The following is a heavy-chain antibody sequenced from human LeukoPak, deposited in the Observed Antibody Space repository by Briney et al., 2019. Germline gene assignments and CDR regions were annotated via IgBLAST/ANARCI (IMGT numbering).Heavy chain of an antibody. D-gene: IGHD5-24*01. CDR2: IYYSGNT. J-gene: IGHJ4*02. CDR1: GGSISSINYC. V-gene: IGHV4-39*01. Sequence: SETLSLTCTVSGGSISSINYCGGWIRQPPGKGLEWSGNIYYSGNTYYIPSLERRLTTSVDTSTNQFSLKLSCVTAAATAVYYCATRRDGYTYFDYWGQGTLVTVSS. CDR3: ATRRDGYTYFDY.